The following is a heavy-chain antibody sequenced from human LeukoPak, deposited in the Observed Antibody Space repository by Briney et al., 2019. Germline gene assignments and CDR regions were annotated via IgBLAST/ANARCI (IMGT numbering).Heavy chain of an antibody. D-gene: IGHD5-18*01. CDR3: AKGRGYSYGSNGMYV. CDR1: GFTFSSYG. J-gene: IGHJ6*02. Sequence: GRSLRLSCAASGFTFSSYGMHWVRQAPGKGLEWVAVISYDGSNKYYADSVEGRFTISRDNSKNTLYLQMNSLRAEDTAVYYCAKGRGYSYGSNGMYVWGQGTTVTLSS. V-gene: IGHV3-30*18. CDR2: ISYDGSNK.